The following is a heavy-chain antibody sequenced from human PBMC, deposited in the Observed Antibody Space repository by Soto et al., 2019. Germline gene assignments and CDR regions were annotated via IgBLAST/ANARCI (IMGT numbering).Heavy chain of an antibody. CDR3: ARDRPSYGDYPNSYFDY. J-gene: IGHJ4*02. CDR1: GYTFTSYG. CDR2: ISAYNGNT. D-gene: IGHD4-17*01. V-gene: IGHV1-18*01. Sequence: ASVKVSCKASGYTFTSYGISWVRQAPGQGLEWMGWISAYNGNTNYAQKLQGRVTTTTDTSTSTAYMELRSLRSDDTAVYYCARDRPSYGDYPNSYFDYWGQGTLVTVSS.